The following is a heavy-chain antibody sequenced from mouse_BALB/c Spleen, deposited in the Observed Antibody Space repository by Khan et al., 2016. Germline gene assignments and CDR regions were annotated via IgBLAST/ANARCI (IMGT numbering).Heavy chain of an antibody. CDR3: ARLGSSGTWGNYFDY. CDR2: INTNTGEL. J-gene: IGHJ2*01. V-gene: IGHV9-3*02. CDR1: GYTFTNYG. Sequence: QIQLVQSGPELKKPGETVKISCKASGYTFTNYGMNWVKQAPGKGLKWMGWINTNTGELTYAEEFKGRLVFSLETSASSACLQINNLKNEDTATYFCARLGSSGTWGNYFDYWGQGTTLTVSA. D-gene: IGHD1-1*01.